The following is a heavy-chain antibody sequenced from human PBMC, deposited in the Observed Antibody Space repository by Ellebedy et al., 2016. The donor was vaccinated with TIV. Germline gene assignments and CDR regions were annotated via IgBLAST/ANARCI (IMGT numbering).Heavy chain of an antibody. Sequence: GESLKISCVGSGFSFSDYAMNWVRQAPGKGQEWVASIIGSGVDTYHAVTVKGRFTISRDNSKNTLYLQMNSLRAEDTAVYYCAKDGGSSWYFPGCYYGMDVWGQGTTVTVSS. CDR2: IIGSGVDT. CDR1: GFSFSDYA. V-gene: IGHV3-23*01. D-gene: IGHD6-13*01. J-gene: IGHJ6*02. CDR3: AKDGGSSWYFPGCYYGMDV.